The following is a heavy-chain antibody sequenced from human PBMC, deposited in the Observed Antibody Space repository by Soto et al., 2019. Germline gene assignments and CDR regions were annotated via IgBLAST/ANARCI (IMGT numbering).Heavy chain of an antibody. V-gene: IGHV3-23*01. Sequence: EVQLLESGGGLVQPGGSLRLSCAASGFTFSSYAMSWVRQAPGKGLEWVSAISGSGGSTYYADSVKGRFTISRDNSKNTLYLKMNSRRAEDTAVYYCAKGGWGSWTGGYWGQGTLVTVSS. CDR1: GFTFSSYA. J-gene: IGHJ4*02. D-gene: IGHD6-13*01. CDR2: ISGSGGST. CDR3: AKGGWGSWTGGY.